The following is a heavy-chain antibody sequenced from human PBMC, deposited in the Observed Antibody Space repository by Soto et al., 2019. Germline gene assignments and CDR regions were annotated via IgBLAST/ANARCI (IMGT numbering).Heavy chain of an antibody. Sequence: GVSLRLSCAASGFTFSSYTMTWFRQAPGKGPEWVSSISGNGESTKYADSVKGRFTISRDNSKNTLYLQINSLRAEDTAVYYCARSRIVMIVVVAPYFFGSWGQGALVTVSS. CDR1: GFTFSSYT. D-gene: IGHD3-22*01. V-gene: IGHV3-23*01. CDR3: ARSRIVMIVVVAPYFFGS. J-gene: IGHJ4*02. CDR2: ISGNGEST.